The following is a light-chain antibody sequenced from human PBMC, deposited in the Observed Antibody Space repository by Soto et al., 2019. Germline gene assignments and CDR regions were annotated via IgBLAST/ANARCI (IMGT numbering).Light chain of an antibody. CDR1: SGHSDYA. J-gene: IGLJ2*01. CDR3: QTWATGPPVE. V-gene: IGLV4-69*01. CDR2: VNSDGSH. Sequence: QSVLTQSPSASASLGASVKLTCTLSSGHSDYAIAWHQHQPGKGPRFLMKVNSDGSHTKGVGISGRFSGSSSGAERYLSISSLQSEDEADYYCQTWATGPPVELGGGTKVTVL.